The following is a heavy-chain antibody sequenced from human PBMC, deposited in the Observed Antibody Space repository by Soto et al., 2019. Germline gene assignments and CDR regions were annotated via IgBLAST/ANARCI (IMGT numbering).Heavy chain of an antibody. CDR3: AKDLEQLWPHDASDI. Sequence: GGSVRLSCAASGFTFSSYAMSWVRQAPGKGLEWVSAISGRGGSTDYADSVKGRFTISRDNAKNPLSLQMNSLRAEGTDVYYCAKDLEQLWPHDASDIWCQGTMVNVS. CDR1: GFTFSSYA. D-gene: IGHD5-18*01. CDR2: ISGRGGST. J-gene: IGHJ3*02. V-gene: IGHV3-23*01.